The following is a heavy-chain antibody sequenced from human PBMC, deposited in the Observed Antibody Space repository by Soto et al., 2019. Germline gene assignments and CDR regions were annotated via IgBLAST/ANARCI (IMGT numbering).Heavy chain of an antibody. V-gene: IGHV1-24*01. J-gene: IGHJ3*02. CDR3: ATAMGQQPDAFDI. Sequence: VASVKVSCKVSGYTLTKLSMHWVRQAPGKGLEWMGGFDPEDGETIYAQKFQGRVTMTEDTSTDTAYMELSSLRSEDTAVYYCATAMGQQPDAFDIWGQGTMVTVSS. CDR2: FDPEDGET. CDR1: GYTLTKLS. D-gene: IGHD6-13*01.